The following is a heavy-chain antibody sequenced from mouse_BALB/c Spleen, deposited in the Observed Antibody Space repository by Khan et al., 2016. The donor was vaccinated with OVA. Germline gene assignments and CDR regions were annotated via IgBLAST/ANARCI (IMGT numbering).Heavy chain of an antibody. J-gene: IGHJ3*01. Sequence: QVQLKESGAELAKPGASVKMSCKASGYTFTSYWMHWIKQRPGQGLEWIGYINPSTGYTEYNQKFKDKATLTTDTSSSTAYMQLSSLTSEDSAVYYCARRRLYGIFPYWGQGTLVTVSA. D-gene: IGHD2-1*01. CDR2: INPSTGYT. CDR3: ARRRLYGIFPY. V-gene: IGHV1-7*01. CDR1: GYTFTSYW.